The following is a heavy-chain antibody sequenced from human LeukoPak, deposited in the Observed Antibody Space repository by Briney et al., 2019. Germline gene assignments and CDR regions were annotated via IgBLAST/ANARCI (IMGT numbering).Heavy chain of an antibody. Sequence: GASVKVSRKASGYSFTSDYIHWVRRAPGQGLEWMGIINPSGDSTTYAQQFQGRVTMTRDTSTTAVYMGLSSLRSDDTAVYYCARASVTRGAFDLWGQGTMVTVSS. CDR2: INPSGDST. CDR1: GYSFTSDY. V-gene: IGHV1-46*01. D-gene: IGHD2-2*01. J-gene: IGHJ3*01. CDR3: ARASVTRGAFDL.